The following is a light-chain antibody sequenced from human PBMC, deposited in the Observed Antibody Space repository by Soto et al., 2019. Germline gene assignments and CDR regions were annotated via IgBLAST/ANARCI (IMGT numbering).Light chain of an antibody. CDR3: QQYGSSPPYT. V-gene: IGKV3-20*01. Sequence: EIVLTQSPGTLRLSPGVRATLSCRASHSISSSYLTWYQQRPGQPPRLLIYRASRRASGIPDRFSASGSGTDFTLTISRLEPEDFAVYYCQQYGSSPPYTFGQGTKLEMK. CDR1: HSISSSY. J-gene: IGKJ2*01. CDR2: RAS.